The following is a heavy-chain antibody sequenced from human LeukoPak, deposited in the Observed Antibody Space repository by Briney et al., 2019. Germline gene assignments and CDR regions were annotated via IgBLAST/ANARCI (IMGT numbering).Heavy chain of an antibody. CDR3: ARDLGGPIGY. CDR1: GGSISSSSYY. V-gene: IGHV4-39*07. Sequence: PSETLSLTCTVSGGSISSSSYYWGWIRQPPGKGLEWIGSIYHSGSTYYNPSLKSRVTISVDTSKNQFSLKLSSVTAADTAVYYCARDLGGPIGYWGQGTLVTVPS. D-gene: IGHD3-16*01. CDR2: IYHSGST. J-gene: IGHJ4*02.